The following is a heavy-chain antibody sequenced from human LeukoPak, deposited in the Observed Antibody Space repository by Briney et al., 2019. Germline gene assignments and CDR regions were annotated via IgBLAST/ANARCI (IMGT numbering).Heavy chain of an antibody. J-gene: IGHJ4*02. CDR2: ISGSGGST. CDR1: GFTFSSYA. CDR3: AKDTSEAIYYFDY. D-gene: IGHD3-16*01. V-gene: IGHV3-23*01. Sequence: GGSLRLSCAASGFTFSSYAMSWVRQAPGKGLEWVSAISGSGGSTYYADSVKGRFTISRDKSKNTLYLQMNSLRAEDTAVYYCAKDTSEAIYYFDYWGQGTLVTVSS.